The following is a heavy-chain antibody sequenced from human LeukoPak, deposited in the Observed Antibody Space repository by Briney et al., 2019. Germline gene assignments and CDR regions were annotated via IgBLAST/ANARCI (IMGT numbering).Heavy chain of an antibody. V-gene: IGHV4-31*03. J-gene: IGHJ4*02. CDR3: ARRSGWYYYFDY. D-gene: IGHD6-19*01. CDR1: GGSISSGAYY. CDR2: IYYSGST. Sequence: ASQTLSLTCTVSGGSISSGAYYWSWIRQHPGKGLEWIGYIYYSGSTYYNPSLKSRVTISVDTSKNQFSLKLSSVTDADTAVYYCARRSGWYYYFDYWGQGTLVTVSS.